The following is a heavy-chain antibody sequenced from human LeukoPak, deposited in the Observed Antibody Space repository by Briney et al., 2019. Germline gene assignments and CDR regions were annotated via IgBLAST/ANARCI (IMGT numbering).Heavy chain of an antibody. CDR3: ARVGLDDSRVFED. CDR2: IYYSGST. J-gene: IGHJ4*02. D-gene: IGHD3-22*01. Sequence: PSETLSLTCTVSGGSFSNKYWSWIRQPPGKGLEWIGYIYYSGSTNYNPSLKSRLTISLDTSKKQFSLKLSSVTAADTAVYYCARVGLDDSRVFEDWGQGTLVTVSS. CDR1: GGSFSNKY. V-gene: IGHV4-59*08.